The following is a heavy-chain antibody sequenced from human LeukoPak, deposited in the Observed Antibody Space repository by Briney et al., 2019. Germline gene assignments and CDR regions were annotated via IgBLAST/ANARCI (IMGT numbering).Heavy chain of an antibody. V-gene: IGHV3-48*03. Sequence: GGSLRLSCAASGFTFSSYEMNWVRQAPGKGLEWVSYISSSGSTIYYADSVKGRFTISRDNAKNSLYLQMNSLRAEDTAVYYCAKDRLGYCSGGSCLHYFDYWGQGTLVTVSS. D-gene: IGHD2-15*01. J-gene: IGHJ4*02. CDR3: AKDRLGYCSGGSCLHYFDY. CDR2: ISSSGSTI. CDR1: GFTFSSYE.